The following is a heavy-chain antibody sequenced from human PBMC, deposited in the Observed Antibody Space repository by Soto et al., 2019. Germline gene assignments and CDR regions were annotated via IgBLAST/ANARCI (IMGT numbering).Heavy chain of an antibody. Sequence: ASVKVSCKASGYTFTGYYMHWVRQAPGQGLEWMGWINPNSGGTNYAQKFQGRVTMTRDTSISTAYMEMSRLRSDDTAVYYCAKNYAFWSGSSGMDVWGQGTMVTVYS. V-gene: IGHV1-2*02. CDR2: INPNSGGT. CDR1: GYTFTGYY. D-gene: IGHD3-3*01. J-gene: IGHJ6*02. CDR3: AKNYAFWSGSSGMDV.